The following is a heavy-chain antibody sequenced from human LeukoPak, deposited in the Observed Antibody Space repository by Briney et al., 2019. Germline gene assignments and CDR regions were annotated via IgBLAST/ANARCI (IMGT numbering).Heavy chain of an antibody. D-gene: IGHD3-10*01. CDR2: IYYTGAA. V-gene: IGHV4-59*01. CDR3: ARAPERWYSYGSYTYHYMDV. Sequence: SETLSLTCTVSGGSISGYFWSWIRQPPGEGLQFIGYIYYTGAASYNPSLNGRVTISVDTSKNQISLKVSSVTAADTAIYYCARAPERWYSYGSYTYHYMDVWGRGTTVTVSS. CDR1: GGSISGYF. J-gene: IGHJ6*03.